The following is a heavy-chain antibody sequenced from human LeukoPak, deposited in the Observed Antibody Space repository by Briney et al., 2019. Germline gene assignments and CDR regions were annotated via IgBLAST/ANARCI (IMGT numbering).Heavy chain of an antibody. CDR1: GFTVSSNY. Sequence: GGSLRLSRAASGFTVSSNYMSWVRQAPGKGLEWVSVIYSGVSTYYADSVKGRFTISRDNSKNTLYLQMNSLRAEDTAVYYCTRRHYSDVFDIWGQGTMVTVSS. V-gene: IGHV3-66*04. D-gene: IGHD3-10*01. CDR2: IYSGVST. J-gene: IGHJ3*02. CDR3: TRRHYSDVFDI.